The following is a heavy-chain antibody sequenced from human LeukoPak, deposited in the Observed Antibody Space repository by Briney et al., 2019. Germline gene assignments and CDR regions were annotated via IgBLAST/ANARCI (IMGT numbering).Heavy chain of an antibody. CDR2: IKTDGSIT. J-gene: IGHJ4*02. CDR3: VEGGAARFDY. CDR1: GFSFSVYW. Sequence: GGSLRLSCAASGFSFSVYWMHWVRHAPGKGPVWVSRIKTDGSITDYADSVKGRFTISRDNAKNTLYLQMNSLRAEDTAVYYCVEGGAARFDYWGQGTLVAVSS. D-gene: IGHD5-18*01. V-gene: IGHV3-74*01.